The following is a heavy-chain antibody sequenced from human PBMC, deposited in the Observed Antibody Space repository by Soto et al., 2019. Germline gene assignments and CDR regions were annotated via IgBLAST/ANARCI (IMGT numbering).Heavy chain of an antibody. CDR1: GFIFSDYY. CDR3: AKLEYGDSDYYYHGMDV. V-gene: IGHV3-11*01. CDR2: ITSSGSTI. J-gene: IGHJ6*02. D-gene: IGHD4-17*01. Sequence: PGGSLRLSCAASGFIFSDYYMSWIRQAPGKGLEWVSYITSSGSTIYYADSVKGRFTISRDNSKSTLYLQMNSLRAEDTAVYYCAKLEYGDSDYYYHGMDVWGQGTTVTVSS.